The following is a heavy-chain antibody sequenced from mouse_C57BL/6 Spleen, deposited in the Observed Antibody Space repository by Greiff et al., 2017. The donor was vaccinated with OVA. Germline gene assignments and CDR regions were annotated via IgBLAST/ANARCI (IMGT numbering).Heavy chain of an antibody. J-gene: IGHJ1*03. CDR2: LDPSASYT. V-gene: IGHV1-69*01. Sequence: QVQLQQPGAELVMPGASVKLSCKASGYTFTSYWMHWVKQRPGQGLEWIGELDPSASYTTYNQKFKGKSTLTVDKSSSTAYMQLSSLTSAASAVYYWARSEVYGRYFDVWGTGTTVTVSS. D-gene: IGHD1-1*01. CDR1: GYTFTSYW. CDR3: ARSEVYGRYFDV.